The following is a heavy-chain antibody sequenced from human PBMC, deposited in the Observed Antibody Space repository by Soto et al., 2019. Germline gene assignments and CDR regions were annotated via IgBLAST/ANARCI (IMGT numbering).Heavy chain of an antibody. CDR3: TRKRFGMDV. Sequence: EVQLVESGGGLVQPGESLRLSCAASGFTFSNSWMSCVRQAPGKGLEWVANIKEDGSEKDYVDPVKGRFTITRDNAKNSMYLQMNNLRAVDTAVYFCTRKRFGMDVWGQGTTVTVSS. CDR2: IKEDGSEK. J-gene: IGHJ6*02. V-gene: IGHV3-7*03. CDR1: GFTFSNSW.